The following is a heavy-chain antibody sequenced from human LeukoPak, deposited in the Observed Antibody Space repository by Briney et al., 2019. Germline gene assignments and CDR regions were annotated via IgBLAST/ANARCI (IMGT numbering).Heavy chain of an antibody. CDR3: ARGYGYYYDSSGYCDY. D-gene: IGHD3-22*01. V-gene: IGHV4-61*02. J-gene: IGHJ4*02. Sequence: PSETLSLTCTVSGGSISSGSYYWSWIRQPAGKGLEWIGRIYTSGSTNYNPSLKSRVTISVDTSKNQFSLKLSSVTAADTAVYYCARGYGYYYDSSGYCDYWGQGTLVTVSS. CDR1: GGSISSGSYY. CDR2: IYTSGST.